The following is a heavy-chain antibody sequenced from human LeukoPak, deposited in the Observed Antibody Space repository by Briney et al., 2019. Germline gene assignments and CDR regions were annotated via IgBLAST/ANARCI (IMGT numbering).Heavy chain of an antibody. V-gene: IGHV4-39*07. Sequence: PSETLSLTCTVYGESTGGERPHWGWIRQPPGKGLEWIASISESGTTYYNPSLKSRVTISVDTSKNQFSLRLSSMTAADTAVYYCARDPSSPVVVPASPQYYFDYWGQGTLVTVSS. CDR3: ARDPSSPVVVPASPQYYFDY. CDR2: ISESGTT. CDR1: GESTGGERPH. J-gene: IGHJ4*02. D-gene: IGHD2-2*01.